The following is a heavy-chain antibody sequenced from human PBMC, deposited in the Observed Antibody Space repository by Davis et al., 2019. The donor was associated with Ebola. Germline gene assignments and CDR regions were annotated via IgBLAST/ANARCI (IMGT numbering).Heavy chain of an antibody. Sequence: GESLKISCAAAGFSFSSDWMNWVRQAPGKGLEWVASINQDGAYTFYVDSAKGRFTISRDNAKNSLFLEMNSLSVDDTAVYYCAGTMAGRYFDLWGRGTLVTVSS. V-gene: IGHV3-7*03. J-gene: IGHJ2*01. CDR1: GFSFSSDW. CDR3: AGTMAGRYFDL. D-gene: IGHD6-19*01. CDR2: INQDGAYT.